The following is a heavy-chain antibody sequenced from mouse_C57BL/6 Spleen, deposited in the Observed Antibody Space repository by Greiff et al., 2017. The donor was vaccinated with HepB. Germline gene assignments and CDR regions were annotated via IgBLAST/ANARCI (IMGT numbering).Heavy chain of an antibody. V-gene: IGHV1-80*01. CDR1: GYAFSSYW. Sequence: QVHVKQSGAELVKPGASVKISCKASGYAFSSYWMNWVKQRPGKGLEWIGQIYPGDGDTNYNGKFKGKATLTADKSSSTAYMQLSSLTSEDSAVYFCARGGYYGSSYAMDYWGQGTSVTVSS. CDR3: ARGGYYGSSYAMDY. J-gene: IGHJ4*01. CDR2: IYPGDGDT. D-gene: IGHD1-1*01.